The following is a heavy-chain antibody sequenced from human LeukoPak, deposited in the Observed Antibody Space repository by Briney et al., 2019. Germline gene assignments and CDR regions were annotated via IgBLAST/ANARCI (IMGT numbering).Heavy chain of an antibody. V-gene: IGHV3-21*01. J-gene: IGHJ4*02. CDR2: ISSGSAYI. CDR3: SRGGYTYPNAY. D-gene: IGHD5-18*01. CDR1: GFTFSTYT. Sequence: PGGSLRLSCAASGFTFSTYTVSWVCQAPGKGLEWVSSISSGSAYIYYADSVKGRFTISRDNAKNSLYLQMNSLRAEDTAVYYCSRGGYTYPNAYWGQGTLVTVSS.